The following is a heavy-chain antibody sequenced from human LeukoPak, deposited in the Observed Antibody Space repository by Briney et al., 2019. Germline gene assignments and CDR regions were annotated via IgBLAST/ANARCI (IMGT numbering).Heavy chain of an antibody. V-gene: IGHV3-48*02. Sequence: GGSLRLSCAASGFTFSSYSMNWVRQAPGKGLEWVSYISSSSSTIYYADSVKGRFTISRDNAKNSLYLQMNSLRDEDTAVYYCARGQEGYSYGEDYYGMDVWGQGTTVTVSS. CDR3: ARGQEGYSYGEDYYGMDV. J-gene: IGHJ6*02. D-gene: IGHD5-18*01. CDR2: ISSSSSTI. CDR1: GFTFSSYS.